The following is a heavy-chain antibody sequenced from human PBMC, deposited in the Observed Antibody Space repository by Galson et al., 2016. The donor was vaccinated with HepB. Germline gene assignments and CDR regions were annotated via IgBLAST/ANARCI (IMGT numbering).Heavy chain of an antibody. V-gene: IGHV3-9*01. CDR2: ISWNSGRI. D-gene: IGHD3-22*01. J-gene: IGHJ3*02. Sequence: SLRLSCAAAGFTFDDYAMHWVRQAPGKGLEWVSGISWNSGRIGYADSVKGRFTISRDNAKNSLYLQMNSLRAEDTALYYCAKDMGDEVYYDRSGYRTPFDIWGQGTMVTVSS. CDR3: AKDMGDEVYYDRSGYRTPFDI. CDR1: GFTFDDYA.